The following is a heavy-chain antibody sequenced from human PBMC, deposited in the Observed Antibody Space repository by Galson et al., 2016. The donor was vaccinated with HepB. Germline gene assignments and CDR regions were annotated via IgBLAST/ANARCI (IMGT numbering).Heavy chain of an antibody. CDR3: ARGEWQARSLYFDGMDV. D-gene: IGHD3-3*01. CDR2: MYYRGNT. CDR1: GGSIGSYY. J-gene: IGHJ6*02. V-gene: IGHV4-59*01. Sequence: SETLSLTCSVSGGSIGSYYWNWIRQPPGKGLEWIGYMYYRGNTNYNASLKSRVSLSLDTSKNQFSLKLTSVTAADTAVYSCARGEWQARSLYFDGMDVGGQGITVIVSS.